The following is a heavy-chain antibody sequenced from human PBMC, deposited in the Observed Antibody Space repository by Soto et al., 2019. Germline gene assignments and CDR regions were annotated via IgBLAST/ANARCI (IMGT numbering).Heavy chain of an antibody. V-gene: IGHV1-18*01. Sequence: ASVKVSCKASGYTFTSYGISWVRQAPGQGLEWMGWIGAYNGNTNYAQKLQGRVTMTTDTSTSTAYMELRSLRSDDTAVYYCARVGPDLQGYCTNGVCYEYWGQGALVTVSS. J-gene: IGHJ4*02. D-gene: IGHD2-8*01. CDR1: GYTFTSYG. CDR3: ARVGPDLQGYCTNGVCYEY. CDR2: IGAYNGNT.